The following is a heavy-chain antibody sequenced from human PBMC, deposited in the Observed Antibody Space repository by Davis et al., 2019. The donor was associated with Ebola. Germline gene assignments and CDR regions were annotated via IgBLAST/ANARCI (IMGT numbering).Heavy chain of an antibody. Sequence: PGGSLRLSCAASAFTFSNYGMHWVRQAPGKGLEWVAVVWYDESNKYYADSVKGRFTISRVNSKKTLYLQMNSLRVEDTAVYYCARDFYYYGSGPFDYWGQGTPVTVSS. D-gene: IGHD3-10*01. V-gene: IGHV3-33*01. CDR2: VWYDESNK. CDR3: ARDFYYYGSGPFDY. J-gene: IGHJ4*02. CDR1: AFTFSNYG.